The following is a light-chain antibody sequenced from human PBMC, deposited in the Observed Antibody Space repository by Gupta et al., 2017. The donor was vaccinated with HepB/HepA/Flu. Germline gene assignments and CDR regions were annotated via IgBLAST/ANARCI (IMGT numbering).Light chain of an antibody. CDR1: QSVLYSSNNKNY. CDR2: WAS. CDR3: QQYYNTPLT. Sequence: DIVMTQSPDSLAVSLCETATIHCKSSQSVLYSSNNKNYLAWYRQKPGQPPKLLIYWASTRESGVPDRFSGSGSGTDFTLTISSLQAEDVAVYYCQQYYNTPLTFGGGTKVEIK. J-gene: IGKJ4*01. V-gene: IGKV4-1*01.